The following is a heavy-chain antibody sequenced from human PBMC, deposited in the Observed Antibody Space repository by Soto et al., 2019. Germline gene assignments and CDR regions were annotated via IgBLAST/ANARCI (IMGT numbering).Heavy chain of an antibody. CDR3: ASGRGYYSFLV. CDR2: VYYTGST. D-gene: IGHD3-10*01. J-gene: IGHJ4*02. V-gene: IGHV4-59*01. Sequence: NPSETLSLTCSVSGGSISGSYWSWIRQSPGKGLEWLGYVYYTGSTNHSPSLRSRVSISVDTSKSEFSLRLSSVAAADTAVYFCASGRGYYSFLVWGQGTLVTVSS. CDR1: GGSISGSY.